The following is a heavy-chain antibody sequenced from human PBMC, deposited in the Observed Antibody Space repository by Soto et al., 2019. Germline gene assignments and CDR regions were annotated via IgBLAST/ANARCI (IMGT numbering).Heavy chain of an antibody. J-gene: IGHJ5*02. D-gene: IGHD2-2*01. Sequence: QVQLVQSGAEVKKPGSSVKVSCKASGGTFSSYAISWVRQAPGQGLEWMGGIIPIFGTANYAQKFQGRVTITADESTSTAYMELSSLRSEDTAVYYCASLKPIVVLPAATGWFDPWGQGTLVTVSS. CDR2: IIPIFGTA. CDR1: GGTFSSYA. CDR3: ASLKPIVVLPAATGWFDP. V-gene: IGHV1-69*01.